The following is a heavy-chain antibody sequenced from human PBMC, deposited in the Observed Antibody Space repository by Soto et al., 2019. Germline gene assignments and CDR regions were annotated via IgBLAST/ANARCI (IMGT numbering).Heavy chain of an antibody. CDR2: ISYDGSNK. Sequence: GGSLRLSCAASGFTFSSYGMHWVRQAPGKGLEWVAVISYDGSNKYYADSVKGRFTISRDNSKNTLYLQMNSLRAEDTAVYYCATEGGYRNGYVGSGYFDYWGQGTLVTAPQ. V-gene: IGHV3-30*03. CDR3: ATEGGYRNGYVGSGYFDY. D-gene: IGHD5-18*01. J-gene: IGHJ4*02. CDR1: GFTFSSYG.